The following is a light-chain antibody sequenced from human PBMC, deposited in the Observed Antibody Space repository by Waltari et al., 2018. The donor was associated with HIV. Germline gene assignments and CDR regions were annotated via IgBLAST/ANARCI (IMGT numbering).Light chain of an antibody. Sequence: QLILTQSPSASASLGAAVKLTCILSSGHSNYAIAWHKHQPEKGPRFLMKLNSDGSHSKGDGIPDRFSGSSSGAERYLTISSLQSEDEADYYCQTWDTGPWVFGGGTKLTVL. V-gene: IGLV4-69*02. J-gene: IGLJ3*02. CDR1: SGHSNYA. CDR2: LNSDGSH. CDR3: QTWDTGPWV.